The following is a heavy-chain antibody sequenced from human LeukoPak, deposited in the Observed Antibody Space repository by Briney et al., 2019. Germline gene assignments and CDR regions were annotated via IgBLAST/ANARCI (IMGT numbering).Heavy chain of an antibody. D-gene: IGHD3-3*01. CDR1: GGSISSYY. V-gene: IGHV4-4*07. Sequence: SETLSLTCTVSGGSISSYYWSWIRQPAGKGLEWIGRIYTSGSTNYNPSLKSRVTMSVDTSKNQFSLKLSSVTAADTAVYYCARENVRFLEWLLFGWFDPWGQGTLVTVSS. CDR2: IYTSGST. CDR3: ARENVRFLEWLLFGWFDP. J-gene: IGHJ5*02.